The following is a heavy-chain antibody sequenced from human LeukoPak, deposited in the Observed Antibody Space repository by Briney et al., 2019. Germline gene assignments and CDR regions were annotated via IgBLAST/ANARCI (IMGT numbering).Heavy chain of an antibody. Sequence: QPGGSLRLSCAASGFTFNTYWMHWVRQAPGKGLLWVSRITADGSSTRYADSVKGRFTISRDNAKNTLYLQMNSLRAEDTAVYYCARPISSGSIDYWGPGTLVTVSS. V-gene: IGHV3-74*01. CDR1: GFTFNTYW. CDR2: ITADGSST. CDR3: ARPISSGSIDY. J-gene: IGHJ4*02. D-gene: IGHD6-19*01.